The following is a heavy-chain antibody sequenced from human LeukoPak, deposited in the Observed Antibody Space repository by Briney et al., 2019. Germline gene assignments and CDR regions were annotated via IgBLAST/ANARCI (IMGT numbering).Heavy chain of an antibody. V-gene: IGHV3-23*01. CDR2: ISGSGGST. CDR3: AKDWGVRYYGMDV. D-gene: IGHD3-16*01. CDR1: GFTFSSYA. Sequence: GGSLRLSCAASGFTFSSYAMSWVRQAPGKGLEWVSAISGSGGSTYYADVVKGRFTISRDNSKNTLYLQMNSLRAEDTAVYYCAKDWGVRYYGMDVWGQGTTVTVSS. J-gene: IGHJ6*02.